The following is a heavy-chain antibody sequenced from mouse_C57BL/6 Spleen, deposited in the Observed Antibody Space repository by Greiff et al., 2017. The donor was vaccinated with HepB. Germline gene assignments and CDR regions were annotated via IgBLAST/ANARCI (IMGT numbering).Heavy chain of an antibody. Sequence: DVMLVESGGGLVKPGGSLKLSCAASGFTFSSYAMSWVRQTPEKRLEWVATISDGGSYTYYPDNVKGRFTISRDNAKNNLYLQMSHLKSEDTAMYYCARDDYDLSFAYWGQGTLVTVSA. D-gene: IGHD2-4*01. J-gene: IGHJ3*01. CDR3: ARDDYDLSFAY. V-gene: IGHV5-4*01. CDR1: GFTFSSYA. CDR2: ISDGGSYT.